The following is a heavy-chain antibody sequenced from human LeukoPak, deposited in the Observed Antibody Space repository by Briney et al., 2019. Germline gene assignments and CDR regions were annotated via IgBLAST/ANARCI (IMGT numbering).Heavy chain of an antibody. Sequence: PGGSLRLSCAASGFTFDDYGMSWVCQAPGKGLEWVSGINWNGGSTGYADSVKGRFTISRDNAKNSLYLQMNSLRAEDTALYHCARGAWGDHEGAFDYWGQGTLVTVSS. CDR1: GFTFDDYG. CDR2: INWNGGST. D-gene: IGHD3-10*01. J-gene: IGHJ4*02. CDR3: ARGAWGDHEGAFDY. V-gene: IGHV3-20*01.